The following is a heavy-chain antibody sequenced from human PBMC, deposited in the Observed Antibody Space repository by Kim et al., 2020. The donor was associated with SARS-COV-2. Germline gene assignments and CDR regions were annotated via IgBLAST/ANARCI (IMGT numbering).Heavy chain of an antibody. V-gene: IGHV1-18*01. D-gene: IGHD2-15*01. J-gene: IGHJ6*02. CDR3: ARTFTPGLLHGMDV. Sequence: ASVKVSCKASGYTFTSYGISWVRQAPGQGLEWMGWISAYNGNTNYAQKLQGRVTMTTDTSTSTAYMELRILRSDDTAVCYCARTFTPGLLHGMDVWGQGTTVTVSS. CDR2: ISAYNGNT. CDR1: GYTFTSYG.